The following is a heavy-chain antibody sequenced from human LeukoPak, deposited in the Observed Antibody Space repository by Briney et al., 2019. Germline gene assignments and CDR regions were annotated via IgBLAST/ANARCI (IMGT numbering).Heavy chain of an antibody. CDR2: ISGSGGST. CDR1: GFTFSSYA. Sequence: GGSMRLSCAASGFTFSSYAMSWVRQAPGKGLEWVSAISGSGGSTYYADSVKGRFTISRDNSKNTLYLQMNSLRAEDTAVYYCAKDRHHYYYYMDVWGKGTTVTVSS. V-gene: IGHV3-23*01. CDR3: AKDRHHYYYYMDV. D-gene: IGHD4/OR15-4a*01. J-gene: IGHJ6*03.